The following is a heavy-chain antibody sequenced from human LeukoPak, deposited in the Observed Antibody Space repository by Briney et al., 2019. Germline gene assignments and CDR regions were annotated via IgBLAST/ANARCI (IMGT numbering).Heavy chain of an antibody. CDR2: IYSGGST. D-gene: IGHD3-10*01. J-gene: IGHJ4*02. CDR1: GFSVRTNF. CDR3: ARGTYYYEF. Sequence: GGSLRLSCAASGFSVRTNFMGWVRQAPGKGLEWVSVIYSGGSTYYADSVKGRFTISRDISKNTLYLQMNSLRVEDTAVYYCARGTYYYEFWGQGTLVTVSS. V-gene: IGHV3-53*01.